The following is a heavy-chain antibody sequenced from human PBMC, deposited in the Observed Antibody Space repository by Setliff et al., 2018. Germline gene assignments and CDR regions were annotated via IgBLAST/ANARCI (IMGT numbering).Heavy chain of an antibody. D-gene: IGHD3-10*01. J-gene: IGHJ5*02. CDR2: IQTSGTT. CDR3: ARHKVIKKEFIRLTWFDP. V-gene: IGHV4-59*08. CDR1: GGSISRYN. Sequence: SETLSLTCTVSGGSISRYNWSWIRQPPGKGLEWIGYIQTSGTTNYNPSLKSRVTIAVDTSKNQFSLRLKSVTAADTAVYYCARHKVIKKEFIRLTWFDPWGQGTPVTVSS.